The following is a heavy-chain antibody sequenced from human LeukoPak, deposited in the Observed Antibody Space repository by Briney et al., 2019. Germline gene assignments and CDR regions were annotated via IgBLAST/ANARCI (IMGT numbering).Heavy chain of an antibody. CDR1: GGSISSTDYY. J-gene: IGHJ6*02. CDR3: ARGGLAYYYGSGSYYNESYYYYYYGMDV. D-gene: IGHD3-10*01. CDR2: MYYSGST. Sequence: SETLSLTCTDSGGSISSTDYYWGWVRQPPGKGLEWIGGMYYSGSTYYNPSLKSRITISVDTSKNQFSLKLSSMTAADTAVYYCARGGLAYYYGSGSYYNESYYYYYYGMDVWGQGTTVTVSS. V-gene: IGHV4-39*01.